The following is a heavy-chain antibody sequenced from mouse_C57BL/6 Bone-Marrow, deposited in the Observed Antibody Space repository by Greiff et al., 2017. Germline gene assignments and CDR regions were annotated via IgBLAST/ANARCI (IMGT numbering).Heavy chain of an antibody. V-gene: IGHV3-6*01. CDR3: AREPLYYGSSYGYFDV. CDR1: GYSITSGYY. CDR2: ISYDGSN. J-gene: IGHJ1*03. D-gene: IGHD1-1*01. Sequence: ESGPGLVKPSQSLSLTCSVTGYSITSGYYWNWIRQFPGNKLEWMGYISYDGSNNYNPSLKNRISITRDTSKNQFFLKLNSVTTEDTATYYCAREPLYYGSSYGYFDVWGTGTTVTVSS.